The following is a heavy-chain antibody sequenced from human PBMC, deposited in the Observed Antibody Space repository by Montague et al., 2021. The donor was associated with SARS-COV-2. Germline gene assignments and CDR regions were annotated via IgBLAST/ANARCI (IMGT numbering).Heavy chain of an antibody. D-gene: IGHD2-15*01. J-gene: IGHJ4*02. V-gene: IGHV4-4*07. CDR3: GRGVVAATPVVDY. CDR1: GDSISSFY. Sequence: SETLSLTCTVSGDSISSFYWNWIRQPAGKGLEWIGRIYAGGGTXXXPSXKGRVTMSVDTSKNQFSLKLNSVTAADTAVYYCGRGVVAATPVVDYWGRGTLVTVSS. CDR2: IYAGGGT.